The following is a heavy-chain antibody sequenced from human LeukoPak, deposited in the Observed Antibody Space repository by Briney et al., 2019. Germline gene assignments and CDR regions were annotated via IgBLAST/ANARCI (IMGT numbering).Heavy chain of an antibody. CDR3: ARVSKILTATRGTFITGVFDV. Sequence: PGASVMVSCQTSGYKFNTHGISWVRQAPGQGLEWMGGITAYNGNAIYAQKFQRRAAMTSDKSTNTAYLTLRSLTSDDTAVYYCARVSKILTATRGTFITGVFDVWGQGTVVIVSS. V-gene: IGHV1-18*04. D-gene: IGHD3-9*01. J-gene: IGHJ3*01. CDR1: GYKFNTHG. CDR2: ITAYNGNA.